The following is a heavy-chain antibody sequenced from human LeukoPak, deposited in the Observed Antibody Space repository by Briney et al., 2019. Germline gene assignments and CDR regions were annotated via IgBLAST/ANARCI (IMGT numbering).Heavy chain of an antibody. CDR3: ARGLDYYGSGSYLNDAFDI. J-gene: IGHJ3*02. D-gene: IGHD3-10*01. CDR1: GFTFSDYY. CDR2: ISSSSSYT. Sequence: GGSLRLSCAASGFTFSDYYMSWIRQAPGKGLEWVSYISSSSSYTNYADSVKGRFTISRDNAKNSLYLQMNSLRAEDTAVYYCARGLDYYGSGSYLNDAFDIWGQGTMVTVSS. V-gene: IGHV3-11*05.